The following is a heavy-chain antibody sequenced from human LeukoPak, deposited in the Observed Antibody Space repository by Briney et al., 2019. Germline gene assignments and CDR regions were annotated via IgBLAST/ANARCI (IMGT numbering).Heavy chain of an antibody. CDR3: ARFVRSGRMTTLTLQRFYYYGMDV. CDR1: GYTFTSYD. Sequence: ASVKVSCKASGYTFTSYDINWVRQATGQGLEWMGWMNPNSGNTGYAQKFQGRVTMTRNTSISTAYMELSSLRSEDTAVYYCARFVRSGRMTTLTLQRFYYYGMDVWGQGTTVTVSS. J-gene: IGHJ6*02. CDR2: MNPNSGNT. V-gene: IGHV1-8*01. D-gene: IGHD4-11*01.